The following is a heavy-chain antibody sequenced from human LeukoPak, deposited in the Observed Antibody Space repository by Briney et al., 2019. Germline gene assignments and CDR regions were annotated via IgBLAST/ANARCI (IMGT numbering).Heavy chain of an antibody. V-gene: IGHV4-59*08. J-gene: IGHJ6*02. CDR3: ARHRIEMATNDYYYGMDV. CDR2: TYYSGST. Sequence: SETLSLTCTVSGGSISSYYWSWIRQPPGKGLEWIGYTYYSGSTNYNPSLKSRVTISVDTSKNQFSLKLSSVTAADTAVYYCARHRIEMATNDYYYGMDVWGQGTTVTVSS. D-gene: IGHD5-24*01. CDR1: GGSISSYY.